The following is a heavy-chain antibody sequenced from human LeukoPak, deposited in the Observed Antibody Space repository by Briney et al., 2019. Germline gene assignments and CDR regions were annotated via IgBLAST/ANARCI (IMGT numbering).Heavy chain of an antibody. CDR3: ARGGYYFDY. V-gene: IGHV5-51*01. CDR2: IYPGDSDT. CDR1: GYSFSDYW. Sequence: GESLKISCKGSGYSFSDYWIGWVRHVPGGGLECLGIIYPGDSDTRYSPSFQGQVTTSADKSISTAYLQWSSLKASDTAMYYCARGGYYFDYWGQGTLVIVSS. D-gene: IGHD3-16*01. J-gene: IGHJ4*02.